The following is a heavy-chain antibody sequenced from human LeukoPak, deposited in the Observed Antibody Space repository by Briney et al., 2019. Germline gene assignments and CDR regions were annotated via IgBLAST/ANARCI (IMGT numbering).Heavy chain of an antibody. CDR1: GYTFTSYG. Sequence: ASVKVSCKASGYTFTSYGISWVRQAPGQGLEWMGRIIPILGIANCAQKFQGRVTITADKSTSTAYMELSSLRSEDTAVYYCARVPSSGSGYSGYRLSPLDYWGQGTLVTVSS. CDR2: IIPILGIA. CDR3: ARVPSSGSGYSGYRLSPLDY. D-gene: IGHD5-12*01. V-gene: IGHV1-69*04. J-gene: IGHJ4*02.